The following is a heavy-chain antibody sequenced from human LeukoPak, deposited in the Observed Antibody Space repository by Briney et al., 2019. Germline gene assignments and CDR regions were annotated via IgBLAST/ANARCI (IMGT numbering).Heavy chain of an antibody. J-gene: IGHJ4*02. V-gene: IGHV3-30*18. CDR1: GFTFSSYG. D-gene: IGHD3-10*01. CDR2: ISYDGSHK. CDR3: ANSVGELFYACPFDY. Sequence: QPGRSLRLSCAASGFTFSSYGMHWVRQAPGKGLEWVAVISYDGSHKYYRDSVKGRFTISRDNSKNTLYVQMSSLRADDTAIYYCANSVGELFYACPFDYWGQGTLVTVSS.